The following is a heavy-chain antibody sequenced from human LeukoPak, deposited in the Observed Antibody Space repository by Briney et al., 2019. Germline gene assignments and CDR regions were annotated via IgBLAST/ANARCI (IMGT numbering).Heavy chain of an antibody. CDR1: GFTFNNYV. J-gene: IGHJ4*02. V-gene: IGHV3-23*01. CDR3: AKDRSIGTYYTFDH. D-gene: IGHD1-26*01. CDR2: ISASAAMT. Sequence: GGSLRLSCEASGFTFNNYVMTWVRQAPGKGLEWVSSISASAAMTYYADSVKGRFTVSRDNSNNRLYLQMSGLTAADAAVYYCAKDRSIGTYYTFDHWGQGTLVTVSS.